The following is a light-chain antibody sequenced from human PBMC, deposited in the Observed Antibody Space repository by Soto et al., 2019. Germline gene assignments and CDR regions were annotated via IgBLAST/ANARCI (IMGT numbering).Light chain of an antibody. Sequence: EIVLTQSPGTLSLSPGERATLSCRASQSVSSSYLAWYQQKPGQAPGLLIYGASSRATGIPDRFSGSGSGTDFTLTISRLEPEDFAVYYCQHHGTFGQGTKVEIK. V-gene: IGKV3-20*01. CDR3: QHHGT. J-gene: IGKJ1*01. CDR2: GAS. CDR1: QSVSSSY.